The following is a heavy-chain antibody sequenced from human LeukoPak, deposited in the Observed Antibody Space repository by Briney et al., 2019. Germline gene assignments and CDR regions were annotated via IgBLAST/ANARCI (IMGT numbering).Heavy chain of an antibody. CDR1: GYTFTSYD. CDR3: AGESPFGVVDYGMDV. CDR2: MNPNSGNT. Sequence: ASAKVSCKASGYTFTSYDINWVRQATGQGLEWMGWMNPNSGNTGYAQKFQGRVTMTRNTSISTAYMELSSLRSEDTAVYYCAGESPFGVVDYGMDVWGQGTTVTVSS. J-gene: IGHJ6*02. V-gene: IGHV1-8*01. D-gene: IGHD3-3*01.